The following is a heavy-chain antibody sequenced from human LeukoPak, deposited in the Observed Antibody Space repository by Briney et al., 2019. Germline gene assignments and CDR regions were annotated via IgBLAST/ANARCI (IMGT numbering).Heavy chain of an antibody. V-gene: IGHV4-34*01. CDR3: ARIRVGTTVTAQYYYYGMDV. CDR2: VNHSGST. J-gene: IGHJ6*02. D-gene: IGHD4-17*01. CDR1: GGSFRGYY. Sequence: SETLSLTCGVYGGSFRGYYWSWIRQPPGKGLEWIGEVNHSGSTNYNPSLKSRVTISVDTSKNQFSLELSSVAAADTAVYYCARIRVGTTVTAQYYYYGMDVWGQGTTVTVSS.